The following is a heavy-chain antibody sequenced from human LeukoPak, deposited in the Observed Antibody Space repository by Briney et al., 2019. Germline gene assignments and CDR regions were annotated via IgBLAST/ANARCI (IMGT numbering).Heavy chain of an antibody. CDR1: GYTFTGYY. Sequence: ASVKVSCKASGYTFTGYYMHWVRQAPGQRLEWMGWINPNSGGTNYAQKFQGRVTMTRDTSISTAYMELSRLRSDDTAVYYCARAGVRGYSYGYMGYWGQGTLVTVSS. V-gene: IGHV1-2*02. CDR2: INPNSGGT. D-gene: IGHD5-18*01. J-gene: IGHJ4*02. CDR3: ARAGVRGYSYGYMGY.